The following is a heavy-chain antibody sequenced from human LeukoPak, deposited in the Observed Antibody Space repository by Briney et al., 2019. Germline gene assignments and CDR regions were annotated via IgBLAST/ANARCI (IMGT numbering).Heavy chain of an antibody. V-gene: IGHV4-34*01. CDR3: ASSRGGKNY. J-gene: IGHJ4*02. D-gene: IGHD1-26*01. CDR2: INHSGST. Sequence: SETLSLTCAVYGGSFSGYYWSWIRQPPGKGLEWIGEINHSGSTNYNPSLKSRVTISVDTSNNQFSLKLSSVTAAVTAVYYCASSRGGKNYWGQGTLVTVSS. CDR1: GGSFSGYY.